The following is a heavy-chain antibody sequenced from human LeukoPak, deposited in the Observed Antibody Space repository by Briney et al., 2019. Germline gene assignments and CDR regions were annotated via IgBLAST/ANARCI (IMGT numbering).Heavy chain of an antibody. CDR2: IGTAGGT. Sequence: GGSLRLSCAASGFTLSSYDMHWVRQATGKGLEWVSAIGTAGGTYYPGSVKGRFTISRENAKNSLYLQMNNLRARDTAVYYCARGWERGFDYWGQGTLVTVSS. CDR3: ARGWERGFDY. CDR1: GFTLSSYD. J-gene: IGHJ4*02. V-gene: IGHV3-13*01. D-gene: IGHD1-26*01.